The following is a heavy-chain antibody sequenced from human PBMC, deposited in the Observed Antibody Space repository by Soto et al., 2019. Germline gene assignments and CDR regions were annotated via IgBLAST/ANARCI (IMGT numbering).Heavy chain of an antibody. CDR1: GFTFDDYA. CDR2: ISWNSGSI. V-gene: IGHV3-9*01. CDR3: AKGGRYSDYKHFDY. D-gene: IGHD5-12*01. J-gene: IGHJ4*02. Sequence: EVQLVESGGGLVQPGRSLRLSCAASGFTFDDYAMHWVRQAPGKGLEWVSGISWNSGSIGYADSVKGRFTISRDNAKNSLYLQMNSLRAEDTALYYCAKGGRYSDYKHFDYWGQGTLVTVSS.